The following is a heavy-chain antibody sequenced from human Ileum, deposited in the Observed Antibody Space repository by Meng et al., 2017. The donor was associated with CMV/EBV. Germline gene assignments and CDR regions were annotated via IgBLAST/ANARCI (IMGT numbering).Heavy chain of an antibody. V-gene: IGHV4-61*02. CDR2: IYTTGST. Sequence: QVQLQESGPGLVKPSETLSLPCPVSGGSVSTEGHYWTWIRQPAGKGLEWIGRIYTTGSTNYNPSLKSRVTISMDTSKNQFSLKLRSVTAADTAVYFCARGEYASSSFWFDPWGQGTLVTVSS. CDR1: GGSVSTEGHY. CDR3: ARGEYASSSFWFDP. D-gene: IGHD2-8*01. J-gene: IGHJ5*02.